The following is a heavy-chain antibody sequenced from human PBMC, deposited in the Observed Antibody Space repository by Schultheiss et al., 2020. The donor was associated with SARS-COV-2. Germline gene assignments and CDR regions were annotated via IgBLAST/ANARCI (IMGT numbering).Heavy chain of an antibody. D-gene: IGHD6-19*01. CDR2: ISSSSSYI. CDR3: ARGEGYSSGWYGRRGFDY. V-gene: IGHV3-21*01. Sequence: GGSLRLSCAASGFTFSSYSMNWVRQAPGKGLEWVSSISSSSSYIYYADSVKGRFTISRDNAKNSLYLQMNSLRAEDTAVYYCARGEGYSSGWYGRRGFDYWGQGTLVTVSS. J-gene: IGHJ4*02. CDR1: GFTFSSYS.